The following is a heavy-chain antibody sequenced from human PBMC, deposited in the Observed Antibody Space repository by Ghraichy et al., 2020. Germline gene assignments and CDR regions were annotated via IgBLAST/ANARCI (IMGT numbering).Heavy chain of an antibody. D-gene: IGHD3-22*01. V-gene: IGHV4-34*01. Sequence: LSLTCAVYGGSFSGYYWSWIRQPPGKGLEWIGEINHSGSTNYNPSLKSRVTISVDTSKNQFSLKLSSVTAADTAVYYCASLYYYDSSGRDYWGQGTLVTVSS. CDR1: GGSFSGYY. CDR2: INHSGST. CDR3: ASLYYYDSSGRDY. J-gene: IGHJ4*02.